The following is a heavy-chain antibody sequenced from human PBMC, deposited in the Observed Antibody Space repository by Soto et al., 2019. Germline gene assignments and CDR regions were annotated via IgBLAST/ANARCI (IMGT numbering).Heavy chain of an antibody. CDR2: LWYDGSNK. CDR1: GLPSSSYG. V-gene: IGHV3-33*01. J-gene: IGHJ4*02. CDR3: ARDCAGYSSAWYQRGGFDY. D-gene: IGHD6-19*01. Sequence: QVQLVESGGALAKLGGSWRLSCPASGLPSSSYGMHGVRKAPGKGLGWVAVLWYDGSNKYYADSVKGRFTISRDNSKNTLYLQMNSLRAEGTAVYYCARDCAGYSSAWYQRGGFDYWGQGTLVTVSS.